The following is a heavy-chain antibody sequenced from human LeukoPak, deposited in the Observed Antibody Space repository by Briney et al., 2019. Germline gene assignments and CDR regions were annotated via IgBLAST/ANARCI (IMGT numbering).Heavy chain of an antibody. D-gene: IGHD3-10*01. J-gene: IGHJ4*02. Sequence: GASVKVSCTASGSTFTSYYMHWVRQAPGHGLEWMGIINPSGGSTSYAKKFQGRVTMTRAMSTSTVYMELSRLRSEDTAVYYCARGDQVPGLDYWGQGTLVTVSS. V-gene: IGHV1-46*01. CDR3: ARGDQVPGLDY. CDR2: INPSGGST. CDR1: GSTFTSYY.